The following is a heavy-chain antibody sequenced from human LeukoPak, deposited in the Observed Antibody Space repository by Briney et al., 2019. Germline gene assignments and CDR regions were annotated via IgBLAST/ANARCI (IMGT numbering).Heavy chain of an antibody. V-gene: IGHV3-30*18. CDR1: GFTFSSYG. J-gene: IGHJ4*02. CDR2: ISYDGSNK. CDR3: AKDKKYYDFWSGYYTGRAVYFDY. D-gene: IGHD3-3*01. Sequence: PGGSLRLSCAASGFTFSSYGMHWVRQAPGKGLEWVAVISYDGSNKYYADSVKGRFTVSRDNSKNTLYLQMNSLRAEDTAVYYCAKDKKYYDFWSGYYTGRAVYFDYWGQGTLVTVSS.